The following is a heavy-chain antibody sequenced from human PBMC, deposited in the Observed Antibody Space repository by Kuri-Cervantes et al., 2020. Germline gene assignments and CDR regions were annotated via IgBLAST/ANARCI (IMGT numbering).Heavy chain of an antibody. CDR3: ARVVWNGSAGFDP. CDR1: GGSISSSNW. J-gene: IGHJ5*02. V-gene: IGHV4-4*02. CDR2: INHSGST. D-gene: IGHD1-26*01. Sequence: SETLPLTCAVSGGSISSSNWWSWVRQPPGKGLEWIGEINHSGSTNHNLSLKSRVTISVDKSKNQFSLKLSSVTAADTAVYYCARVVWNGSAGFDPWGQGTLVTVSS.